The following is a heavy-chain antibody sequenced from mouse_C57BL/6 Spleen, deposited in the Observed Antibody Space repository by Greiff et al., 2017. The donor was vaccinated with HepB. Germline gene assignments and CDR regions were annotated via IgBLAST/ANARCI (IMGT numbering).Heavy chain of an antibody. J-gene: IGHJ1*03. CDR3: ARKTAQASWYFDV. D-gene: IGHD3-2*02. CDR2: ISSGSSTI. V-gene: IGHV5-17*01. Sequence: EVQLVESGGGLVKPGGSLKLSCAASGFTFSDSGMHWVRQAPEKGLEWVAYISSGSSTIYYADTVKGRFTISRDNAKNTLFLQMTSLRSEDTAMYYCARKTAQASWYFDVWGTGTTVTVSS. CDR1: GFTFSDSG.